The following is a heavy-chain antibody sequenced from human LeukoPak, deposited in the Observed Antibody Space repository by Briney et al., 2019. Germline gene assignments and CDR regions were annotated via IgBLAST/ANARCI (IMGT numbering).Heavy chain of an antibody. J-gene: IGHJ4*02. D-gene: IGHD5-24*01. CDR2: VNQGGSEK. V-gene: IGHV3-7*01. CDR1: GLTFRRYW. CDR3: ARERDGRFFDY. Sequence: GGSLRLSCAVSGLTFRRYWMSWVRQAPGKGGEWVANVNQGGSEKYFVDSVRGRFTISRDNAKNLLHLQMDTLRADDTAVYYCARERDGRFFDYWGQGTLVTVSS.